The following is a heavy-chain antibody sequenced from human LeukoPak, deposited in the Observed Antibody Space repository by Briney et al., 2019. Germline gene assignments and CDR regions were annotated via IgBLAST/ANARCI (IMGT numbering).Heavy chain of an antibody. Sequence: ASVKVSCKASGYTFTSYGISWVRQAPGQGLEWMGWTSAHNGNTNYAQKLQGRVTMTTDTSTSTVYMELRSLRSDDTAVYYCARDSSGIAVAGNFDYWGQGTLVTVSS. CDR2: TSAHNGNT. CDR1: GYTFTSYG. CDR3: ARDSSGIAVAGNFDY. J-gene: IGHJ4*02. D-gene: IGHD6-19*01. V-gene: IGHV1-18*01.